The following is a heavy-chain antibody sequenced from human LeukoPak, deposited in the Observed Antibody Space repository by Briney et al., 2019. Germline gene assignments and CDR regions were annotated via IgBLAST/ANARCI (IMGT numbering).Heavy chain of an antibody. V-gene: IGHV4-34*01. Sequence: SETLHLNREVYGRYFSGYYWSWIPQPPGKGLECIGEINHSGSTNYNPSLKRRVTISVDTSKNQFSLKLSSVTAADTAVYYCASRRRAVAVNYWGQGTLVTVSS. CDR3: ASRRRAVAVNY. CDR2: INHSGST. D-gene: IGHD6-19*01. J-gene: IGHJ4*02. CDR1: GRYFSGYY.